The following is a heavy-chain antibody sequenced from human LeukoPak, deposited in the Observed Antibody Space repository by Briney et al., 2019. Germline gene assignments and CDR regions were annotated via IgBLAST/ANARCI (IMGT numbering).Heavy chain of an antibody. J-gene: IGHJ4*02. D-gene: IGHD1-26*01. V-gene: IGHV3-66*01. CDR2: VYSGGST. CDR3: ATADSGSYYSGFDY. Sequence: GGSLRLSCAASGFTVSSNYMSWVRQAPGEGLEWVSVVYSGGSTHYADSVKGRFTISRDNSKNTLYLHMNSLRAEDTAAYYCATADSGSYYSGFDYWGQGTLVTVSS. CDR1: GFTVSSNY.